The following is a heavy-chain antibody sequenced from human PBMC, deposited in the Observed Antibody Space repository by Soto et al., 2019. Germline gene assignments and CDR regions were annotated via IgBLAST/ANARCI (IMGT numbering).Heavy chain of an antibody. V-gene: IGHV3-30*18. J-gene: IGHJ4*02. D-gene: IGHD4-4*01. CDR2: ISYDGSNK. CDR3: AKDSVEYSNPFDY. Sequence: QVQLVETGGGVVQPGRYLRLSCADSGFTFSSYGMHWVRQAQGKGLEWVAVISYDGSNKYYADSVKARFTISRDNSKNTLYLQMNSLRAEDTAVYYCAKDSVEYSNPFDYWGQGTLGTVSS. CDR1: GFTFSSYG.